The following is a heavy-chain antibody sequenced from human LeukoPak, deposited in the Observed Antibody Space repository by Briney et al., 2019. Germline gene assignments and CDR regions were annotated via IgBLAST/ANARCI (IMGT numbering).Heavy chain of an antibody. D-gene: IGHD3-10*01. Sequence: GGSLRLSRAASVFAFSGSTMHRVRHASGERLERVGRIRSQANSSATAYAASVKGRFTISRDDSKNTAYLQMNSLKTEDTAVYYCTRHGGSGGYWGQGTLVTVSS. J-gene: IGHJ4*02. CDR2: IRSQANSSAT. V-gene: IGHV3-73*01. CDR1: VFAFSGST. CDR3: TRHGGSGGY.